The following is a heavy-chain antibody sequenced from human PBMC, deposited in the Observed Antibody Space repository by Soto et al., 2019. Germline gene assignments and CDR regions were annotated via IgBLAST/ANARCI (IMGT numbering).Heavy chain of an antibody. Sequence: GESLKISCKGSGYRFTSYCIGWVRQMPGKGLEWMGSIYPGDSDTRYSPSFQGQVTISADKSISTAYLQWSSLKASDTAMYYCARHQIAARPYYYYYYMDVWGKGTTVTVSS. D-gene: IGHD6-6*01. J-gene: IGHJ6*03. CDR3: ARHQIAARPYYYYYYMDV. V-gene: IGHV5-51*01. CDR2: IYPGDSDT. CDR1: GYRFTSYC.